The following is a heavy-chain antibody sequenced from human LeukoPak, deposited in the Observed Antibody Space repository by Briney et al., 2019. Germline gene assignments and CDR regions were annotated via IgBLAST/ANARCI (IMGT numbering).Heavy chain of an antibody. J-gene: IGHJ4*02. CDR2: ISSSSSTI. CDR3: ARDQWKRGGSCLLDY. CDR1: GFTFSSYS. D-gene: IGHD2-15*01. V-gene: IGHV3-48*01. Sequence: GGSLRLSCAASGFTFSSYSMNWVRQAPGKGLEWVSYISSSSSTIYYADSMKGRFTISRDNAKNSLYLQMNSLRAEDTAVYYCARDQWKRGGSCLLDYWGQGTLVTVSS.